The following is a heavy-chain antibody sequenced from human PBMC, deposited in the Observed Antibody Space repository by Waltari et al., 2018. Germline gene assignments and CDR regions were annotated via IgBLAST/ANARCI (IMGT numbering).Heavy chain of an antibody. CDR2: IYYNGST. D-gene: IGHD6-13*01. CDR3: ARGGAAAGNFNY. CDR1: GGSVRSGGYY. J-gene: IGHJ4*02. V-gene: IGHV4-31*03. Sequence: QVQLQESGPGLAKPSQTLSLTCTVSGGSVRSGGYYWSWIRQHPGKGLEWIGYIYYNGSTYYNPSLKSRVTILEGTSKNQFSLKLTSVTAADTAVYYCARGGAAAGNFNYWGQGTLVTVSS.